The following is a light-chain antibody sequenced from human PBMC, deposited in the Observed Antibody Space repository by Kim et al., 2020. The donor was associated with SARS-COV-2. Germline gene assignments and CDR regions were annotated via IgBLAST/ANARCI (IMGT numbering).Light chain of an antibody. CDR1: HAIRSD. V-gene: IGKV1-6*01. Sequence: QVTQSPPSLSASVGDRVNITCRASHAIRSDLSWYQQKPGKAPRLLICAASDLQSGVPARFSGSFSGPDFTHTVTSLQPEDFATYYCLQDYAYPYSCGQGSKLEI. CDR3: LQDYAYPYS. J-gene: IGKJ2*03. CDR2: AAS.